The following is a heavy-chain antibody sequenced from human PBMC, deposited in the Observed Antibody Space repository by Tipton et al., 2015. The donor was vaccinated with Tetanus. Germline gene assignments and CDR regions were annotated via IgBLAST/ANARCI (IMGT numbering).Heavy chain of an antibody. V-gene: IGHV4-59*01. CDR2: IYYSGST. CDR1: GGSISSYY. D-gene: IGHD1-14*01. CDR3: ARDAGSPEGPLYYFDY. Sequence: TLSLTCTVSGGSISSYYWSWIRQPPGKGLEWIGYIYYSGSTNYNPPLKSRVTISVDTSKNQFSLKLSSVTAADTAVYYCARDAGSPEGPLYYFDYWGQGTLVTVSS. J-gene: IGHJ4*02.